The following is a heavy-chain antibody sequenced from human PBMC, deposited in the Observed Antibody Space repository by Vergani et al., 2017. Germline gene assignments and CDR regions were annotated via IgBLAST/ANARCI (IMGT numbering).Heavy chain of an antibody. CDR3: ARQRGSEGFFPSSCFYGMDV. Sequence: QVQLQESGPGLVKPSETLTLTCDVSDSSIMTNPYWGWFRQSPGKGLEWIGCIPHSGDTHYNSSLKSRVSISIVSSSKFSLSLTSVTAADTAIFYCARQRGSEGFFPSSCFYGMDVWGHGTTVTVSS. J-gene: IGHJ6*02. V-gene: IGHV4-38-2*01. CDR1: DSSIMTNPY. D-gene: IGHD3-10*01. CDR2: IPHSGDT.